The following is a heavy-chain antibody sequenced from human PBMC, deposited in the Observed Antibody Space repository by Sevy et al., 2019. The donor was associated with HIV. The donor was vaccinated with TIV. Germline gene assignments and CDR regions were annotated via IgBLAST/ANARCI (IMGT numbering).Heavy chain of an antibody. CDR1: GHTLTEIS. Sequence: ASVKVSCKVSGHTLTEISMHWVRQTPGRGLEWMGRFDPEDGETIYAQTFQGRITMTEDTSTDTAYLELSSLRSEDTAAYYCATAREYYEDNSGYFDYWGPGTLVTVSS. D-gene: IGHD3-22*01. J-gene: IGHJ4*02. CDR3: ATAREYYEDNSGYFDY. V-gene: IGHV1-24*01. CDR2: FDPEDGET.